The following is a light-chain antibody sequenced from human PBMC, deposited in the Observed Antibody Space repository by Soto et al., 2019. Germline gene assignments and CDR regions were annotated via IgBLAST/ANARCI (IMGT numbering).Light chain of an antibody. Sequence: FQMTQSPSSLSASVGDRVTITCRASQSINTYLNCYQFKPGKAPKLLIFSSSHLQTGVPSRFSGSGSGTHFTLTITRLQPEDSATYYCQQSYSTRFTFGPGTQVEI. V-gene: IGKV1-39*01. J-gene: IGKJ3*01. CDR3: QQSYSTRFT. CDR2: SSS. CDR1: QSINTY.